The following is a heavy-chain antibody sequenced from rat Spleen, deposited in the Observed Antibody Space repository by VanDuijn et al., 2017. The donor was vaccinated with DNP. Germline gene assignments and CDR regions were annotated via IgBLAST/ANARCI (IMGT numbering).Heavy chain of an antibody. CDR2: ISSGGTT. J-gene: IGHJ2*01. CDR1: GFLLTSYG. CDR3: SRERGYGGNQPLLDY. V-gene: IGHV2S12*01. Sequence: QVQLKESEPGLVQPSQTLSLTCTVSGFLLTSYGVSWVRQSPGKGLEWIAAISSGGTTYYNSPLKSRLSISRDTSQSQVFLKMNSLQTEDTAIYFCSRERGYGGNQPLLDYWGQGVMVTVSS. D-gene: IGHD1-11*01.